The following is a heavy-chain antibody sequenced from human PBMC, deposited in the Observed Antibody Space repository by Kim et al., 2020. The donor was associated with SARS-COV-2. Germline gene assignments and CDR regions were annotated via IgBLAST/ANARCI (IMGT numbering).Heavy chain of an antibody. V-gene: IGHV3-21*01. CDR2: ITSSSSYI. CDR3: AREGDYVGLYGMDV. Sequence: GGSLRLSCAASGFTFSSYTMNWVRQAPGKGLEWVSSITSSSSYIYYADSVKGRFTISRDNAKNSLYLQMNSLRAEDTAVYYCAREGDYVGLYGMDVWGQGTTVTVSS. J-gene: IGHJ6*02. CDR1: GFTFSSYT. D-gene: IGHD4-17*01.